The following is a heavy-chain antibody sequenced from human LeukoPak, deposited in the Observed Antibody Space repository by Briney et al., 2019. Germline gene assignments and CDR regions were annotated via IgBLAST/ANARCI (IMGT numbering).Heavy chain of an antibody. CDR2: ISAYNGNT. CDR1: GYTFTSYG. CDR3: ARVRGRGVTDAFDI. D-gene: IGHD4-23*01. J-gene: IGHJ3*02. Sequence: ASVKVSCKASGYTFTSYGISWVRQAPGQGLEGMGWISAYNGNTNYAQKLQGRVTMTTDTSTSTAYMELRSLRSDDTAVYYCARVRGRGVTDAFDIWGQGTMVTVSS. V-gene: IGHV1-18*01.